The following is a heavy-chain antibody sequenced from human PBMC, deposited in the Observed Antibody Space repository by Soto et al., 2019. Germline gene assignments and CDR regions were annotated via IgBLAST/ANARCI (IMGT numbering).Heavy chain of an antibody. Sequence: QLQLQESGPGLVKPSETLSLTCTVSGGSISSSSYYWGWIRQPPGKGLEWIGSIYYSGSTYYNPSLKSRVTISVDTSKNQFSLKLSSVTAADTAVYYCARHFGGSPYYYYYYGMDVWGQGTTVTVSS. D-gene: IGHD3-3*01. CDR1: GGSISSSSYY. CDR2: IYYSGST. CDR3: ARHFGGSPYYYYYYGMDV. J-gene: IGHJ6*02. V-gene: IGHV4-39*01.